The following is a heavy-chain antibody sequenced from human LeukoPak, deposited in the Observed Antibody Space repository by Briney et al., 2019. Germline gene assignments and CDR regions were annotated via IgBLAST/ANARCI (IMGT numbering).Heavy chain of an antibody. J-gene: IGHJ4*02. CDR3: ARDGGHSADY. CDR2: IKGDGSDK. V-gene: IGHV3-7*01. CDR1: GFTFSSYW. Sequence: GGSLRLSCAASGFTFSSYWMFWVRQAPGKGLEWVATIKGDGSDKYYVDSVKGRFTISRDNAKNSLFLQMNSLRAEDTAVYYCARDGGHSADYWGQGTRSPSPQ. D-gene: IGHD1-26*01.